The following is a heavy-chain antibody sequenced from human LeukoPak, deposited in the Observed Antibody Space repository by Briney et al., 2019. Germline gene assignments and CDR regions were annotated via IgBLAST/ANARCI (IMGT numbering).Heavy chain of an antibody. D-gene: IGHD1-26*01. CDR1: GYSFTTYW. CDR3: ARRVGGTTSRAFDI. V-gene: IGHV5-51*01. J-gene: IGHJ3*02. Sequence: GESLKISCKGSGYSFTTYWIAWVRLMPGKGLEYMGIIYPGDSDTRYSPSVQGQVTISADKSISTAYLQWSSLKASDTAMYYCARRVGGTTSRAFDIWGQGTMVSVSS. CDR2: IYPGDSDT.